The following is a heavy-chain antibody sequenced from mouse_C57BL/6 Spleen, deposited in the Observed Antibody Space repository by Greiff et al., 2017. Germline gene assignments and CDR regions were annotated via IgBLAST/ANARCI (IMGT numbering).Heavy chain of an antibody. CDR1: GYAFSSSW. V-gene: IGHV1-82*01. Sequence: QVQLQQSGPELVKPGASVKISCKASGYAFSSSWMNWVKQRPGKGLEWIGRIYPGDGDTNYNGKFKGKATLTADKSSSTAYMQLSRLTSEYSAVYFCARDNSNFAYWGQGTLVTVSA. D-gene: IGHD2-5*01. J-gene: IGHJ3*01. CDR3: ARDNSNFAY. CDR2: IYPGDGDT.